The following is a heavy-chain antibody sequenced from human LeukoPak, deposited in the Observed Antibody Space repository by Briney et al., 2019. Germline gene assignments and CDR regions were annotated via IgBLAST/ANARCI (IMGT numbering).Heavy chain of an antibody. CDR3: AKGKINHDGAVEI. V-gene: IGHV3-23*01. J-gene: IGHJ3*02. Sequence: GGSLRLSCAASGFSFPSYAMSWVRQAPRRGLEWVSLITAGGVITHYTDSVKGRFTISRDNSKNTLYLQINSVRAEDTAVYYCAKGKINHDGAVEIWGQGTTVTVSS. D-gene: IGHD1-14*01. CDR1: GFSFPSYA. CDR2: ITAGGVIT.